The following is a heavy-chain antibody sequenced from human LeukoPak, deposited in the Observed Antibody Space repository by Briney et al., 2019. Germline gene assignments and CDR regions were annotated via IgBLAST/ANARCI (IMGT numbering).Heavy chain of an antibody. CDR1: GFTVRSNY. J-gene: IGHJ6*03. Sequence: QSGGSLRLSCAASGFTVRSNYMNWVRQAPGKGLEWVSVIYSGGSTYYADSVKGRFTISRDNSKSTLFLQMNSLRAEDTAVYYCAKDPAALNLYYYYMDVWGKGTTVTVSS. CDR3: AKDPAALNLYYYYMDV. V-gene: IGHV3-53*01. CDR2: IYSGGST. D-gene: IGHD2-2*01.